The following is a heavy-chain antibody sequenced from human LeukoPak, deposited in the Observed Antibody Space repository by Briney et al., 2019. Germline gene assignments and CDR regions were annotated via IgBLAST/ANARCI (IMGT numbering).Heavy chain of an antibody. D-gene: IGHD4-11*01. CDR2: IYYSGST. CDR1: GGSISSGGYY. J-gene: IGHJ4*02. Sequence: PSQTLSLTCTVSGGSISSGGYYWSWIRQHPGKGLEWIGYIYYSGSTYYNPSLKSRVTISVDTSKNQFSLKLSSVTAADTAVYYCARGLKNTVTTFFDYWGQGTLVTVSS. V-gene: IGHV4-31*03. CDR3: ARGLKNTVTTFFDY.